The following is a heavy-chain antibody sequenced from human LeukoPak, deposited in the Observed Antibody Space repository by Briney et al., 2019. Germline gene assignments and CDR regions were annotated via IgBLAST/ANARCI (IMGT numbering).Heavy chain of an antibody. CDR2: IIPIFGTA. Sequence: GASVKVSCKASGYTFTGYYMHWVRQAPGQGLEWMGGIIPIFGTANYAQKFQGRVTITRDTSASTAYMELSSLRSEDMAVYYCARGRSSVSYFDYWGQGTLVTVSS. V-gene: IGHV1-69*05. CDR1: GYTFTGYY. CDR3: ARGRSSVSYFDY. D-gene: IGHD6-13*01. J-gene: IGHJ4*02.